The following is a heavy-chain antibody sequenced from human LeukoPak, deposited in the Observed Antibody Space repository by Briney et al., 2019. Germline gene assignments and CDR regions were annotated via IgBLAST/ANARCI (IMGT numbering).Heavy chain of an antibody. J-gene: IGHJ4*02. Sequence: PGGSLRLSCATSGFTFNNYYMTGVGQAPGKGLEGVAHIMEDGSEKHYVDSVKGRFTISRDNAKNSLYLQMNSLRAEDTAVYYCARDGGSGADYWGQGTLVSVSS. CDR1: GFTFNNYY. D-gene: IGHD3-16*01. CDR3: ARDGGSGADY. V-gene: IGHV3-7*01. CDR2: IMEDGSEK.